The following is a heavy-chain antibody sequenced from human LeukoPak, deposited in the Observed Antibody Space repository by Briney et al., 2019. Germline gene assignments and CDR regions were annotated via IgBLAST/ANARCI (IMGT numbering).Heavy chain of an antibody. CDR1: GFTFSNYS. CDR3: ARAEALKFRDFDY. V-gene: IGHV3-21*01. CDR2: ITSSGSYI. J-gene: IGHJ4*02. Sequence: GGSLRLSCAASGFTFSNYSMNWVCQAPGKGLEWVSSITSSGSYIYYADSVKGRFTISRDNARNSLYLQMNSLRAKDTAIYYCARAEALKFRDFDYWGQGTLVTVSS.